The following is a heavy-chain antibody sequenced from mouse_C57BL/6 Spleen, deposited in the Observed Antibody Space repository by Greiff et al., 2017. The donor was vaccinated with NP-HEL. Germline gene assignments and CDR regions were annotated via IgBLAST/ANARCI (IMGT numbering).Heavy chain of an antibody. D-gene: IGHD1-1*01. V-gene: IGHV5-17*01. J-gene: IGHJ2*01. CDR1: GFTFSDYG. Sequence: EVKLVESGGGLVKPGGSLKLSCAASGFTFSDYGMHWVRQAPEKGLEWVAYISSGSSTIYYADTVKGRFTIARDNAKNTLFLDMTSLRSEDTAMSYCARHYGSSYSFDYWGQGTTLTVSS. CDR2: ISSGSSTI. CDR3: ARHYGSSYSFDY.